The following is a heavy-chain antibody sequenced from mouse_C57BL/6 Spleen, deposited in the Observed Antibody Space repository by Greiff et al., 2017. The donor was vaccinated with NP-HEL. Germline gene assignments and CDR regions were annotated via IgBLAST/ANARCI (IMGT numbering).Heavy chain of an antibody. CDR3: AREPLFTTVVVKGAY. V-gene: IGHV3-6*01. CDR2: ISYDGSN. D-gene: IGHD1-1*01. J-gene: IGHJ3*01. Sequence: DVKLQESGPGLVKPSQSLSLTCSVTGYSITSGYYWNWIRQFPGNKLEWMGYISYDGSNNYNPSLKNRISITRDTSKNQFFLKLNSVTTEDTATYYCAREPLFTTVVVKGAYWGQGTLVTVSA. CDR1: GYSITSGYY.